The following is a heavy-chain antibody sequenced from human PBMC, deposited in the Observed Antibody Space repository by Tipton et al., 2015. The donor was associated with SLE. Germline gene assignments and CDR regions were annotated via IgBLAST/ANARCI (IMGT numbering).Heavy chain of an antibody. J-gene: IGHJ4*02. CDR2: VNHSGST. CDR1: GGSFSGYY. V-gene: IGHV4-34*01. Sequence: TLSLTCAVYGGSFSGYYWSWIRQPPGKGLEWIGEVNHSGSTNYNPSLKSRVTISVDTSKNQFSLKLSSETAADTAVYYCARDLLTGSDYWGQGTLVTVSS. D-gene: IGHD7-27*01. CDR3: ARDLLTGSDY.